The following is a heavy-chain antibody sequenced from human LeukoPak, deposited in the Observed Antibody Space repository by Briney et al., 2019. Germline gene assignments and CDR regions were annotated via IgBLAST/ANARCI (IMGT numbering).Heavy chain of an antibody. Sequence: SETLSLTCAVYGGSFSGYYWSWIRQPPGKGLEWTGEINLSGSTNYNPSLKSRVTISVDTSKNQFSLKLSSVTAADTAVYYCARGSNSGYESWGQGTLVTVSS. J-gene: IGHJ5*02. CDR3: ARGSNSGYES. V-gene: IGHV4-34*01. CDR2: INLSGST. D-gene: IGHD5-12*01. CDR1: GGSFSGYY.